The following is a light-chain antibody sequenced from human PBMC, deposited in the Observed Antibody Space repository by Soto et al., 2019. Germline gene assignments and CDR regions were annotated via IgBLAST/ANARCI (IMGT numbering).Light chain of an antibody. CDR2: RNN. Sequence: SVLTQPPSASGTPGQRVTISCFGSNSNIGSYTVNWYQQLPGKAPKLLIYRNNQRPSGVPDRFSGSKSGTSASLAISGLQYEDEADYYFAAWDDSVNGFDFGNGTKVTV. CDR3: AAWDDSVNGFD. J-gene: IGLJ1*01. CDR1: NSNIGSYT. V-gene: IGLV1-44*01.